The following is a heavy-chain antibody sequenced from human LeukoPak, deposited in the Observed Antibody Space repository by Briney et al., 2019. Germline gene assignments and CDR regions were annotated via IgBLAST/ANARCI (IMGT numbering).Heavy chain of an antibody. J-gene: IGHJ4*02. CDR2: INWNGGST. D-gene: IGHD1-26*01. V-gene: IGHV3-20*04. CDR3: AKAPLGGSYYFDY. CDR1: GFTFDDYG. Sequence: GGSLRLSCAASGFTFDDYGMSWVRQAPGKGLEWVSGINWNGGSTGYADSVEGRFTISRDNAKNSLYLQMNSLRAEDTAVYYCAKAPLGGSYYFDYWGQGTLVTVSS.